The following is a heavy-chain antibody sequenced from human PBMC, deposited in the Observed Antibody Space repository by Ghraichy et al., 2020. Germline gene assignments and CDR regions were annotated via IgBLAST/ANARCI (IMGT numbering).Heavy chain of an antibody. J-gene: IGHJ6*02. D-gene: IGHD2-2*01. CDR3: ARVASCSSAACHSYYYFGMAV. CDR2: ISVYNGNT. V-gene: IGHV1-18*01. CDR1: GYTFNSYG. Sequence: ASVKVSCKASGYTFNSYGISWVRQAPGQGLEWMGWISVYNGNTNYAQKLQGRVIMTTDTSTSTAYMELRSLRSDDTAVYYCARVASCSSAACHSYYYFGMAVWGQGTTVTVSS.